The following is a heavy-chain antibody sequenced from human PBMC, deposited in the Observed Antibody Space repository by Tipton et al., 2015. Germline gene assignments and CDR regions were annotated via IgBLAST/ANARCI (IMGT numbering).Heavy chain of an antibody. CDR3: ARVLHDLWSAYDGPGMDV. CDR1: GFRFSRYW. V-gene: IGHV3-74*01. J-gene: IGHJ6*02. CDR2: IDGGGSTT. D-gene: IGHD3-3*01. Sequence: SLRLSCAGSGFRFSRYWMHWVRQAPGKGLVWVSRIDGGGSTTSFADSVKGRFAISRDNAKNTLYLQMNSLRAEDTAVYYCARVLHDLWSAYDGPGMDVWGQGTTVTVSS.